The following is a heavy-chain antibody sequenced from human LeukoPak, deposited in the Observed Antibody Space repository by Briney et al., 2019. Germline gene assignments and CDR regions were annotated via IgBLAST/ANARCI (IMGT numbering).Heavy chain of an antibody. V-gene: IGHV1-2*02. Sequence: GASVKVSCKASGYTFTGYYMHWVRQAPGQGLEWMGWINPNSGGTNYAQKVQGRVTMTTDTSTSTAYMELRSLRSDDTAVYYCATEGGWGPTDYGDHVFWGQGTLVTVSS. CDR3: ATEGGWGPTDYGDHVF. CDR2: INPNSGGT. D-gene: IGHD4-17*01. J-gene: IGHJ4*02. CDR1: GYTFTGYY.